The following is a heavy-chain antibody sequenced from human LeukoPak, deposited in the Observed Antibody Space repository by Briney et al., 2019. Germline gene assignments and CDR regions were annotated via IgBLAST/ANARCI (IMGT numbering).Heavy chain of an antibody. D-gene: IGHD6-19*01. Sequence: SETLSLTCAVSEMSFSAYYWNWIRQSPGKWLEWIGEINYGGSTKYTPSLEGRGTILIDTSKNQFSLKLTSVTAADTAVYYCARGFPPGSGSRGSHAFDVWGQGTMVTVSS. CDR3: ARGFPPGSGSRGSHAFDV. V-gene: IGHV4-34*01. CDR2: INYGGST. CDR1: EMSFSAYY. J-gene: IGHJ3*01.